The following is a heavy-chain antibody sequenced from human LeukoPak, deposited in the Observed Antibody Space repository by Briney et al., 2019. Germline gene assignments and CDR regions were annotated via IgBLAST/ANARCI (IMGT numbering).Heavy chain of an antibody. Sequence: ASETLSLTCAVYGGSFSGYYWSWIRQPPGKGLEWIGEINHSGSTNYNSSLKSRITISVDTSKNQFSLKLSSVTAADTAVYSCARVNAGGGFDPWGQGTLVTVSS. D-gene: IGHD1-26*01. CDR1: GGSFSGYY. CDR3: ARVNAGGGFDP. CDR2: INHSGST. J-gene: IGHJ5*02. V-gene: IGHV4-34*01.